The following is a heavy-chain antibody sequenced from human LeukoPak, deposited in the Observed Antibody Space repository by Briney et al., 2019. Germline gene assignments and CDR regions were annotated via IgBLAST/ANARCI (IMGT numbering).Heavy chain of an antibody. CDR3: ARVRGGSGSSWFDY. V-gene: IGHV1-3*01. CDR2: INAGNGNT. Sequence: ASVKASCKASGYTFTSYAMHWVRQAPGQRLEWMGWINAGNGNTKYSQKFQGRVTITRDTSASTAYMELSSLRSEDTAVYYCARVRGGSGSSWFDYWGQGTLVTVSS. D-gene: IGHD3-10*01. J-gene: IGHJ4*02. CDR1: GYTFTSYA.